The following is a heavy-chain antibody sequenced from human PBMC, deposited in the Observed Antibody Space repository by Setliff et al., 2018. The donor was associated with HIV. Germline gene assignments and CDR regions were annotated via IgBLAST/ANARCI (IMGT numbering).Heavy chain of an antibody. CDR2: IYYSGST. CDR1: GDSITSGGYF. CDR3: ASGYNYAYSDY. V-gene: IGHV4-31*03. J-gene: IGHJ4*02. Sequence: PSETLSLTCTVSGDSITSGGYFWSWIRQHPGKGLEWIGHIYYSGSTYYNPSLKSRVTISVDTSKNQFSLKLSSVTAADTAVYYCASGYNYAYSDYWGQGTLVTVSS. D-gene: IGHD5-18*01.